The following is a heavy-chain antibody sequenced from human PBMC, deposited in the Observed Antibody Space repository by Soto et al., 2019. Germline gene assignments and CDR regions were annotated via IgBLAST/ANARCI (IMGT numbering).Heavy chain of an antibody. Sequence: GGSLRLSCAASGFTFSSYAMSWVRQAPGKGLEWVSAISGSGGSTYYADSVKGRFTISRDNSKNTLYLQMNSLRAEDTAVYYCAKDLPFITMVRGSFDYWGQGTLVTVSS. CDR2: ISGSGGST. V-gene: IGHV3-23*01. J-gene: IGHJ4*02. CDR1: GFTFSSYA. CDR3: AKDLPFITMVRGSFDY. D-gene: IGHD3-10*01.